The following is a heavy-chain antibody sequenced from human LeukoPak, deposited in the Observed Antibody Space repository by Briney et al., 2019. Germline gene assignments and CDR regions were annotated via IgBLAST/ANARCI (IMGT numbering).Heavy chain of an antibody. D-gene: IGHD3-22*01. CDR3: ARIWDTSGYYFGYFDN. Sequence: GGSLRLSCAASGFPLVRFWMSWVRQAPGKGLEWVANIKQDGSEKFYVDPVKGRFTISRDNTKNSLYLQMNSLRAEDTAVYYCARIWDTSGYYFGYFDNWGQGSLVTVSS. CDR1: GFPLVRFW. J-gene: IGHJ4*02. V-gene: IGHV3-7*01. CDR2: IKQDGSEK.